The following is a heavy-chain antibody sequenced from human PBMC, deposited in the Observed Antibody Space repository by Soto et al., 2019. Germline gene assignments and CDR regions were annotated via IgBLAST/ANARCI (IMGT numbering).Heavy chain of an antibody. CDR3: ARGLAKGGGSAGFDY. CDR2: INAGNGNT. D-gene: IGHD1-26*01. CDR1: GYAFTSYA. J-gene: IGHJ4*02. V-gene: IGHV1-3*01. Sequence: ASVKVSCKASGYAFTSYAMHWVRQAPGQRLAWMGWINAGNGNTKYPQKFQCRVTMTRDTSLSTVYMTLTRLTSDDTAVYDVARGLAKGGGSAGFDYWGQGTLVTVSS.